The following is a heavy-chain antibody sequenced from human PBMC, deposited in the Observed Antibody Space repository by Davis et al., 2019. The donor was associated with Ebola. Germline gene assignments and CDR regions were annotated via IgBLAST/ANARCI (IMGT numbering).Heavy chain of an antibody. CDR1: GYTFSNYW. CDR3: ARQTQYCSGGSCYLGWFDP. CDR2: IDPTDSQT. D-gene: IGHD2-15*01. V-gene: IGHV5-10-1*01. J-gene: IGHJ5*02. Sequence: GESLKISCKGSGYTFSNYWISWVRQMPGQGLGWMGRIDPTDSQTKYDPSFEGHVSISVDKSITTAYLQWSSLKASDTAMYYCARQTQYCSGGSCYLGWFDPWGQGTLVTVSS.